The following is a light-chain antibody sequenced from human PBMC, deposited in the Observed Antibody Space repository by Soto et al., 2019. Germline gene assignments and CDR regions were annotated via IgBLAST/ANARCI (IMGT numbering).Light chain of an antibody. CDR1: QDIGSV. CDR3: QHYLNYPIT. CDR2: GAS. J-gene: IGKJ5*01. V-gene: IGKV1-8*01. Sequence: AIRMTQSPSSRSASTGETVTITFRASQDIGSVLAWYQQKPGTAPKVLISGASNLHGGVPSRFSGSGSRTDFTLTITHLQSEDFATYYCQHYLNYPITFGQGTRLEIK.